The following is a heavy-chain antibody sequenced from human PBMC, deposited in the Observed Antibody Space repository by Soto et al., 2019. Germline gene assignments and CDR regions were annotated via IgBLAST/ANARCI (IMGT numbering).Heavy chain of an antibody. CDR2: IYHSGST. CDR3: VRDTAYYYDSSGYYYRLDY. V-gene: IGHV4-30-2*01. J-gene: IGHJ4*02. Sequence: SETLSLTCAVSGGSISSGGYSWSWIRQPPGKGLEWIGYIYHSGSTYYNPSLKSRVTISVDTSKNQFSLKLSSVTAADTAVYYCVRDTAYYYDSSGYYYRLDYWVQGTLVSVSS. D-gene: IGHD3-22*01. CDR1: GGSISSGGYS.